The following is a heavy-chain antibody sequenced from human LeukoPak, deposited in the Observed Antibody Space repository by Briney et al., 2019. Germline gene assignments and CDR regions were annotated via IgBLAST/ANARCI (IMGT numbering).Heavy chain of an antibody. Sequence: SQTLSLTCAVSGGSISSGGYSWSWIRQPPGKGLEWIGYIYHSGSTYYNPSLKSRVTISVDRSKNQFSLKLSSVTAADTAVYYCARAPGYCSGGSCLYYYYGMDVWGQGTTVTVSS. CDR1: GGSISSGGYS. CDR3: ARAPGYCSGGSCLYYYYGMDV. V-gene: IGHV4-30-2*01. CDR2: IYHSGST. D-gene: IGHD2-15*01. J-gene: IGHJ6*02.